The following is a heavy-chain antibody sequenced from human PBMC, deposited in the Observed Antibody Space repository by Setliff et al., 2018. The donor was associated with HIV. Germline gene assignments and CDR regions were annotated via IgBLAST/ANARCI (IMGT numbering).Heavy chain of an antibody. J-gene: IGHJ4*02. D-gene: IGHD3-22*01. V-gene: IGHV3-48*01. CDR1: GFTFGDFC. CDR2: ISSKRTSI. Sequence: GGSLRLSCETSGFTFGDFCMNWVRQAPGKGLEWISYISSKRTSIYYADSVKGRFTISRDNDRNSLYLQMNGLRAEDTAVYYCARDFSTYYSIDSWGQGTLGTVSS. CDR3: ARDFSTYYSIDS.